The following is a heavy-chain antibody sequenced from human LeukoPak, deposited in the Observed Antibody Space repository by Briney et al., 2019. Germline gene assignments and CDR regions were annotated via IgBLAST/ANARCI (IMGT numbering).Heavy chain of an antibody. J-gene: IGHJ4*02. V-gene: IGHV4-34*01. D-gene: IGHD3-22*01. Sequence: PSETLSLTCAVYGGSFSGYYWSWIRQPPGKGLEWIGEINHSGSTNYNPSLKSRVTISVDTSKNQFSLKLSSVTAADTAVYYCARGTYSYYYDSSGYPVVFDYWGQGTLVTVSS. CDR2: INHSGST. CDR1: GGSFSGYY. CDR3: ARGTYSYYYDSSGYPVVFDY.